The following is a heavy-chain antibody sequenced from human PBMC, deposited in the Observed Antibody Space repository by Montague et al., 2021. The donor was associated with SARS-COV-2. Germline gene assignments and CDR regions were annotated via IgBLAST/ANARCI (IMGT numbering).Heavy chain of an antibody. CDR2: ISYDGKNQ. V-gene: IGHV3-30*18. J-gene: IGHJ4*02. CDR1: GFTFSSYG. Sequence: SLRLSCAASGFTFSSYGMHWVRQAPGKGPEWVAAISYDGKNQNYXXFLKGRFIISRDNTRNTLGLQMNSLRAEDTALYYCAKDQVYRGRSSPFDSWGQGTLVSVSS. D-gene: IGHD1-26*01. CDR3: AKDQVYRGRSSPFDS.